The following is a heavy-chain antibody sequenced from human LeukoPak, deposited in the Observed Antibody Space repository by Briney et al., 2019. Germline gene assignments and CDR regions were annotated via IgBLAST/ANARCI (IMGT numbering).Heavy chain of an antibody. CDR1: GDNVSSNSAA. J-gene: IGHJ5*02. D-gene: IGHD6-13*01. Sequence: SQTLSLTCAISGDNVSSNSAAWNWIRQSPSRGLEWLGRTYYRSKWYNDYAVSVQSPITINPDTSNHQFSLQLNSVTPEDTAVYYCARSPYSSSWYGYNWLDPWGQGTLVTVSS. CDR3: ARSPYSSSWYGYNWLDP. CDR2: TYYRSKWYN. V-gene: IGHV6-1*01.